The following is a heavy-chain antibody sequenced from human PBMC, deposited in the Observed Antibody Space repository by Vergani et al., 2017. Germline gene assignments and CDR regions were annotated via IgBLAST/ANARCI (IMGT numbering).Heavy chain of an antibody. Sequence: QVQLVESGGGLVKPGGSLRLSCAASGFTFSDYYMSWIRQAPGKGLEWVSYISSSSSYTNYADSVKGRFTVSRDNAKNSLYLQMNSLRAEDTAVYYCARALEPIAGAAGPFFDPWGQGTLVTVSS. CDR3: ARALEPIAGAAGPFFDP. CDR1: GFTFSDYY. D-gene: IGHD6-19*01. V-gene: IGHV3-11*06. CDR2: ISSSSSYT. J-gene: IGHJ5*02.